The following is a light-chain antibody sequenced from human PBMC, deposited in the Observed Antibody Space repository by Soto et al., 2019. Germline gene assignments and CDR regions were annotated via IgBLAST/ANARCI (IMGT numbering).Light chain of an antibody. CDR2: EVT. CDR1: SSDVGIYNY. Sequence: QSALTQPASVSGSPGQSIAISCTGSSSDVGIYNYVSWYQQHPDKVPKLIIYEVTNRPSGVSNRFSGSKSGNTASLTISGLQAEDEAGYYCSSYTTSSTRVFGTGTKVTVL. CDR3: SSYTTSSTRV. V-gene: IGLV2-14*01. J-gene: IGLJ1*01.